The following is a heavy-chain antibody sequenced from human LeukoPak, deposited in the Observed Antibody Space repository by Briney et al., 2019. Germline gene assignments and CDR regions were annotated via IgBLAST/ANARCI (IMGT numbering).Heavy chain of an antibody. D-gene: IGHD1-7*01. CDR2: ISSSSSYI. J-gene: IGHJ4*02. Sequence: GGSLRLSCAASGFTFSSYAMSWVRQAPGKGLEWVSSISSSSSYIYYADSAKGRFTISRDNAKNSLYLQMNSLRAEDTAVYYCARRKLPSPDYWGQGTLVTVSS. V-gene: IGHV3-21*01. CDR1: GFTFSSYA. CDR3: ARRKLPSPDY.